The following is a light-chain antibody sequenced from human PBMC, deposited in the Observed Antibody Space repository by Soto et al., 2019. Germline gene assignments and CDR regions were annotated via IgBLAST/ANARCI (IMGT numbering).Light chain of an antibody. Sequence: DIQMTQSPSTLSACVGDRVTITCRASQIINNWLAWYQQKPGKAPNLLIYDASNLERGVPSRSSGSGSGTEFTLTITSLQPDDFATYYCQQYKSNSPWTFGQGTKVEIK. CDR2: DAS. CDR1: QIINNW. J-gene: IGKJ1*01. V-gene: IGKV1-5*01. CDR3: QQYKSNSPWT.